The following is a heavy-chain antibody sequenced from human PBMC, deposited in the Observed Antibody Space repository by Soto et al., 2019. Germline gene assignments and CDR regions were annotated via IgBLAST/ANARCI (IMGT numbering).Heavy chain of an antibody. CDR2: IWYDGSNK. V-gene: IGHV3-33*01. CDR1: GFSFSSYG. CDR3: ARVFGLRDAFDI. D-gene: IGHD5-12*01. Sequence: GGSLRLSCAASGFSFSSYGMHWVRQAPGKGLEWVAVIWYDGSNKYYADSVKGRFTISRDNSKNTLYLQMNSLRAEDTAVYYCARVFGLRDAFDIWGQGTMVTFS. J-gene: IGHJ3*02.